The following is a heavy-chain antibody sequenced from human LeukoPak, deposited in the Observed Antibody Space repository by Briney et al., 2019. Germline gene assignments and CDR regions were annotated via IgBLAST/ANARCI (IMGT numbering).Heavy chain of an antibody. CDR1: GFTFNNYE. CDR3: ARDRYNEYFHY. J-gene: IGHJ1*01. Sequence: GGSLRLSCAASGFTFNNYEMNWIRQAPGKGLEWISYISSSAVTIYYADSVKGRFTISRDNAKNSLYLQMNSLRVEDTAVYYCARDRYNEYFHYWGQGTLVTVSS. D-gene: IGHD3-9*01. CDR2: ISSSAVTI. V-gene: IGHV3-48*03.